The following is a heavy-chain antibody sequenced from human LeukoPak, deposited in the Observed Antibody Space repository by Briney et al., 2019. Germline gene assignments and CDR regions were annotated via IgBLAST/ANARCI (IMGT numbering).Heavy chain of an antibody. CDR2: IYYSGST. V-gene: IGHV4-39*01. Sequence: SETLSLTCTVSGGSISSSSYYWGWIRQPPGKGLEWIGSIYYSGSTYYNPPLKSRVTISVDTSKNQFSLKLSSVTAADTAVYYCARTASGYDILTGYYFTPTGMDVWGQGTTVTVSS. CDR1: GGSISSSSYY. D-gene: IGHD3-9*01. CDR3: ARTASGYDILTGYYFTPTGMDV. J-gene: IGHJ6*02.